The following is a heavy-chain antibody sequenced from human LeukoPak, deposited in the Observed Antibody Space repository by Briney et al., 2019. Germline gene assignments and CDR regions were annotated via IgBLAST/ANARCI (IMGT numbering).Heavy chain of an antibody. CDR3: ASPGYSSSWYFDY. CDR1: GFTFSRDG. D-gene: IGHD6-13*01. J-gene: IGHJ4*02. V-gene: IGHV3-33*01. Sequence: GRSLRLSCAASGFTFSRDGMHWVRQAPGKGLEWEAVIWYDGSKKYYADSVKGRFTISRDNSKNTLYLQMNSLRAEDTAVYYCASPGYSSSWYFDYWGQGTLVTVSS. CDR2: IWYDGSKK.